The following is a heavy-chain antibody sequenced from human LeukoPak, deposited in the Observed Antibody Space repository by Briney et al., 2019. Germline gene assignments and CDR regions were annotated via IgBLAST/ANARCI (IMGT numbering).Heavy chain of an antibody. V-gene: IGHV4-34*01. CDR1: GGSFSGYY. J-gene: IGHJ5*02. Sequence: SETLSLTCAVYGGSFSGYYWSWIRQPPGKGLEWIGEINHSGSTNYNPSLKSRVTISVDTSKNQFSLKLSSVTAADTAVYYCARVSSGWYRGGWFDPWGQGTLATVSS. D-gene: IGHD6-19*01. CDR2: INHSGST. CDR3: ARVSSGWYRGGWFDP.